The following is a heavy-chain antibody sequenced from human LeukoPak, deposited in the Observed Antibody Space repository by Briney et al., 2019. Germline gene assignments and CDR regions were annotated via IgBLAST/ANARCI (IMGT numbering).Heavy chain of an antibody. V-gene: IGHV4-34*01. Sequence: SETLSLTCAVYGGSFSGYYWSWIRQPPGKGLEWIGEINHSGSTNYNPSLKSRVTISVDTSKNQFSLKLSSVTAADTAVYYCARGCYDYVWGGYRTMNAFDIWGQGTMVTVSS. J-gene: IGHJ3*02. CDR3: ARGCYDYVWGGYRTMNAFDI. CDR2: INHSGST. D-gene: IGHD3-16*02. CDR1: GGSFSGYY.